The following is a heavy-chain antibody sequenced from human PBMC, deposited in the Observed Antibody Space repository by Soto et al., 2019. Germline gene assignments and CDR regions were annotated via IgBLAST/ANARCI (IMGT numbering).Heavy chain of an antibody. CDR1: GGSISSYY. V-gene: IGHV4-4*07. CDR2: IDTSGTT. CDR3: ARGGIPPSGYGIAYAMDV. J-gene: IGHJ6*02. D-gene: IGHD1-26*01. Sequence: SETLSLTCTVSGGSISSYYVSWIRQSARKGLEWIGRIDTSGTTNYNPSLKSRVTMSVDASKNHFSLNLSSVTAADTAVYYCARGGIPPSGYGIAYAMDVWGQGTTVTVSS.